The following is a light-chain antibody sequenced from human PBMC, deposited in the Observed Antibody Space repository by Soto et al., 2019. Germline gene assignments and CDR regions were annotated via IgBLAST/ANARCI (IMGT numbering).Light chain of an antibody. Sequence: DIQMTQSPSTLSASVGDRVTIACRASQNINNWLAWYQQKPGKAPKLLIYAASSLESGVPSRFSGSRSGTHFTLTISSLQPDDCATYFCQHYESNPWTFGHGTKVELK. V-gene: IGKV1-5*01. J-gene: IGKJ1*01. CDR1: QNINNW. CDR2: AAS. CDR3: QHYESNPWT.